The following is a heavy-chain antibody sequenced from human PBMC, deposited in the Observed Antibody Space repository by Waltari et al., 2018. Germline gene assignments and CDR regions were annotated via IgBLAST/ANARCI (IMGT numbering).Heavy chain of an antibody. V-gene: IGHV4-34*01. Sequence: QVQLQQWGAGLLKPSETLSLTCAVYGGSFSGYYWSWIRQPPGKGLEWIGEINHSGSTISNPLLKSRVPISEDTSKNQFALKLSFVTAADTAVYYCARGNRKGVIHTYYYYYMDVLGKGTTVTISS. D-gene: IGHD3-16*02. J-gene: IGHJ6*03. CDR1: GGSFSGYY. CDR3: ARGNRKGVIHTYYYYYMDV. CDR2: INHSGST.